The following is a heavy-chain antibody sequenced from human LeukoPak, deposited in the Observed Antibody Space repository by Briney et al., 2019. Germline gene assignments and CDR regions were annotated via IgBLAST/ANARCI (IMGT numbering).Heavy chain of an antibody. Sequence: ASVKVSCKATSRISWARQAPGQGLEWMGWIGTYGGDTYYAQKFQGRITVTTDTSTSTVYMELRNLRSDDTAVYYCARDLWNFYDDSGYNRDFDSWGQGTLVTVSS. J-gene: IGHJ5*01. V-gene: IGHV1-18*01. CDR2: IGTYGGDT. CDR3: ARDLWNFYDDSGYNRDFDS. D-gene: IGHD3-22*01. CDR1: TSR.